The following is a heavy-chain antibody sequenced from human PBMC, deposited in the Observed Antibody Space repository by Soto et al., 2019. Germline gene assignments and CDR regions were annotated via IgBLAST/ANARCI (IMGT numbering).Heavy chain of an antibody. CDR2: IYYSGST. CDR1: GGSISSYY. J-gene: IGHJ1*01. V-gene: IGHV4-59*01. CDR3: VVLELPRICTQH. Sequence: SETLSLTCTVSGGSISSYYWSWIRQPPGKGLEWIGYIYYSGSTNYNPSLKSRVTISVDTSKNQFSLKLSSVTAADTAVYYCVVLELPRICTQHWGKGILVSLSS. D-gene: IGHD1-26*01.